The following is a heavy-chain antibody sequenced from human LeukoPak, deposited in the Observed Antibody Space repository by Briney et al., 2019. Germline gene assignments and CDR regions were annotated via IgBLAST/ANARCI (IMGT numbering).Heavy chain of an antibody. CDR1: GGTFSSYA. CDR3: ASPNVVTAIWSDY. V-gene: IGHV1-69*04. Sequence: SVKVSCKASGGTFSSYAISGVRQAPGQGLEGMGRIIPILGIANYAQKVQGRVTITADKSTSTDYMELSSLRSEDTAVYYCASPNVVTAIWSDYWGQGTLVTVSS. J-gene: IGHJ4*02. CDR2: IIPILGIA. D-gene: IGHD2-21*02.